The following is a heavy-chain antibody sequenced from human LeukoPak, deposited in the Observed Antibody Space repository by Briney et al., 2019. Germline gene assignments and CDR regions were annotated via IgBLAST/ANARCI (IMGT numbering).Heavy chain of an antibody. J-gene: IGHJ3*02. CDR2: ISASGP. CDR3: ANAPIVVVPAAMLHFDI. D-gene: IGHD2-2*01. CDR1: GFTFSRLA. Sequence: GGSLRLSCAASGFTFSRLAMTWVRQAPGKGLEWVSTISASGPYYAAAVRGRFTISRDNSRNTLSLQMNSLRAEDTAVYYCANAPIVVVPAAMLHFDIWGQGTMVTVSS. V-gene: IGHV3-23*01.